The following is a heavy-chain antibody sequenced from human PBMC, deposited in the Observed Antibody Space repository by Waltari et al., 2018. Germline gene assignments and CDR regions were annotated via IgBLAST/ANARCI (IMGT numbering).Heavy chain of an antibody. J-gene: IGHJ3*02. CDR1: GDSIITDSHY. V-gene: IGHV4-39*01. CDR3: VRQGPGGRAFDI. Sequence: QLQLQESGPGLVEPSGTLSLTCTVSGDSIITDSHYWGWIRQPPGQRPEWIANIYYSGTTYYNPPLKSRVTISIETSRNQFSLKLGSVTTADTAVYYCVRQGPGGRAFDIWGQGTLVTVSS. CDR2: IYYSGTT.